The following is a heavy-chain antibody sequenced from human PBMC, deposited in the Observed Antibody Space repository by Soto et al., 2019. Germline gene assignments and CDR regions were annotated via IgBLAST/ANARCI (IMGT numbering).Heavy chain of an antibody. V-gene: IGHV1-8*01. CDR2: MNPNSGNT. Sequence: QVQLVQSGAEVKKPGASVKVSCKASGYTFTSYDINWVRQATGQGLEWMGWMNPNSGNTGNEQKFQGRVTMTRNTSISTAYMELGSLRSEDTALYYCARTPEGGSGWYVDYWGQGTLVTVSS. CDR3: ARTPEGGSGWYVDY. CDR1: GYTFTSYD. J-gene: IGHJ4*02. D-gene: IGHD6-19*01.